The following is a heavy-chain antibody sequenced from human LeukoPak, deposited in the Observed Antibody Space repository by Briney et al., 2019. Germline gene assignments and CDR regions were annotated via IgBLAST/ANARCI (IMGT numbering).Heavy chain of an antibody. CDR1: GGSVSSSNYF. CDR3: ARRHSSSWFFDY. D-gene: IGHD6-13*01. CDR2: IYYSGST. Sequence: SETLSLTCTVSGGSVSSSNYFWTWIRQPPGKGLEWIGFIYYSGSTNYNPSLKSRVTISVDTSKNQFSLKLSSVTAADTAVYYCARRHSSSWFFDYWGQGTLVTVSS. V-gene: IGHV4-61*01. J-gene: IGHJ4*02.